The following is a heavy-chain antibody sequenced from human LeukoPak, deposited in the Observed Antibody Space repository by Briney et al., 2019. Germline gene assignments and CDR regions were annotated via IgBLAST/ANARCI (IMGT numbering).Heavy chain of an antibody. D-gene: IGHD2-2*01. CDR2: INPNSGDA. V-gene: IGHV1-2*02. J-gene: IGHJ5*02. CDR3: ARGHCGSATCQRNWFDP. Sequence: ASVKVSCKASGYTFTGFYIHWLRQAPGQGLEWMGWINPNSGDANYAPKFQGRVNMPRDTSITTAYMELSSLRSDDTAVYYCARGHCGSATCQRNWFDPWGQGSLVTVSS. CDR1: GYTFTGFY.